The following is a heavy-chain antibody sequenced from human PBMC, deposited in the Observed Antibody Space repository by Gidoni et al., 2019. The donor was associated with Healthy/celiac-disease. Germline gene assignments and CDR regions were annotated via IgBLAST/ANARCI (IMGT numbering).Heavy chain of an antibody. V-gene: IGHV1-8*01. Sequence: QVQLVQSGAEVKKPGASVKVSCQAYGYTFTSYEINWVRKATGHGLEWMGWMNPNSGNTGYAQKVQGRVTMTRNTSISTAYMELSSLRSEDTAVYYCARDPRIAVAGTNGGDYRGQGTLVTVSS. D-gene: IGHD6-19*01. J-gene: IGHJ4*02. CDR1: GYTFTSYE. CDR3: ARDPRIAVAGTNGGDY. CDR2: MNPNSGNT.